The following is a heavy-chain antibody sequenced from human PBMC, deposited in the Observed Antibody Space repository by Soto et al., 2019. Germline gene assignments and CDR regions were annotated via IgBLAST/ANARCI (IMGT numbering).Heavy chain of an antibody. CDR1: RYSFTSYW. D-gene: IGHD1-7*01. CDR3: ARHDSWNYGYYYHYYGMDV. CDR2: IYPGDSDT. J-gene: IGHJ6*02. Sequence: GESLKISCKGSRYSFTSYWIGWVRQMRGKGLDWMGIIYPGDSDTRYSPYFPGKVTISAHTSISTAYLQSSSLKASDTAMYYCARHDSWNYGYYYHYYGMDVWGQGTTVTVSS. V-gene: IGHV5-51*01.